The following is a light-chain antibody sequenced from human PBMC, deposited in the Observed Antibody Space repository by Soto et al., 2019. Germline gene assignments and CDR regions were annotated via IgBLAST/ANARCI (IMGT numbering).Light chain of an antibody. Sequence: QSALTQPASVSGSPGQSITISCTGTSSDIGGYNYVSWYQQHPGKAPKLMIYDVNNRPSGVSNRFSGSKSGNTASLTISGLQAEDEADYYCRSYTSSSTAVFGGGTKLTVL. V-gene: IGLV2-14*01. CDR3: RSYTSSSTAV. CDR1: SSDIGGYNY. J-gene: IGLJ2*01. CDR2: DVN.